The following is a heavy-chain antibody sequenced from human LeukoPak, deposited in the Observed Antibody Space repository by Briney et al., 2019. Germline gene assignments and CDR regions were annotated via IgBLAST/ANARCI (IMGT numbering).Heavy chain of an antibody. Sequence: GGSLRLSCAASGFTFSSYSMNWVRQAPGKGLEGVSSIGSISSYIYYADSVKGRFTISRDNAKNSLHLQMNSLRAEDTAVYYCAASTKHTAMVDYWGQGTLVTVSS. CDR1: GFTFSSYS. D-gene: IGHD5-18*01. J-gene: IGHJ4*02. V-gene: IGHV3-21*01. CDR2: IGSISSYI. CDR3: AASTKHTAMVDY.